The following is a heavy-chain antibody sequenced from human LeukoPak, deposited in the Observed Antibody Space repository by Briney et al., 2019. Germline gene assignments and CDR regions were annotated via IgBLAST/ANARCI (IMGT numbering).Heavy chain of an antibody. CDR2: ISAYNGNT. CDR1: GYTFTSYG. J-gene: IGHJ4*02. Sequence: GASVKVSCKASGYTFTSYGISWVRQAPGQGLEWMGWISAYNGNTNYAQKLQGRVTMTTDTSTSTAYMELRSLRSDDTAVYYCARDGGVGQLARTTPLPVDYWGQGTLVTVSS. V-gene: IGHV1-18*01. CDR3: ARDGGVGQLARTTPLPVDY. D-gene: IGHD6-6*01.